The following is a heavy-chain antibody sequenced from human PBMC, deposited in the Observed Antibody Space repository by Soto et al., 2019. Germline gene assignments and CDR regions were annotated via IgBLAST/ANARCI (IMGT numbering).Heavy chain of an antibody. D-gene: IGHD5-18*01. CDR1: GFSLSDYW. J-gene: IGHJ4*02. V-gene: IGHV3-74*01. Sequence: EVQLVDSGGGLVQPGGSLRLSCAASGFSLSDYWMHWVRQAPGEGLVWLSRITRDGSSTNYADSVKGRFTISRDNAKNTLYLQVNSLRGEDTAVYYCARGGNGYYYFDYWGQGPLVTVSS. CDR2: ITRDGSST. CDR3: ARGGNGYYYFDY.